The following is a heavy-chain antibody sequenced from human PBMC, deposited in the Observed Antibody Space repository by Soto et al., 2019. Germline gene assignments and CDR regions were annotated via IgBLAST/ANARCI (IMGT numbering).Heavy chain of an antibody. CDR2: INAGNGNT. CDR1: GYTFTSYA. V-gene: IGHV1-3*01. CDR3: ARRGNTPNNMVVVPALLSGGGIDP. Sequence: QVQLVQSGAEVKKPGASVKVSCKASGYTFTSYAMHWVRQAPGQGLEWMGWINAGNGNTKYSQKFQGRVTITRDTFASTAYKDLNSLKSEDTAVYYCARRGNTPNNMVVVPALLSGGGIDPWGQGTLVTVSS. D-gene: IGHD2-2*01. J-gene: IGHJ5*02.